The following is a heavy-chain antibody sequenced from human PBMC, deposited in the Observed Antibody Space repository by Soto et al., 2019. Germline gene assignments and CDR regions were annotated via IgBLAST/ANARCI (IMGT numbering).Heavy chain of an antibody. CDR3: ARDLWLGESFRYYFDY. D-gene: IGHD3-10*01. J-gene: IGHJ4*01. Sequence: GGPVKVSCKASGYTFTDYSLQWVRQAPGQRLEWMGWINPASGKTKYSQKFQGRVTITRDTSASTAYMELSSLTSEDTALYYCARDLWLGESFRYYFDYWAQGTLVTVSS. CDR1: GYTFTDYS. CDR2: INPASGKT. V-gene: IGHV1-3*01.